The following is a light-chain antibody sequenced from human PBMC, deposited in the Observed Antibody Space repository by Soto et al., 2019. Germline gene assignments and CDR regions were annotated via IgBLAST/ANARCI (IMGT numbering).Light chain of an antibody. J-gene: IGLJ2*01. CDR2: EVT. CDR3: SSYTTSSTVV. V-gene: IGLV2-14*01. CDR1: SSDVGAYNY. Sequence: QSALTQPASVSGSPGQSITISCAGTSSDVGAYNYVSWYQQHPGKAPKLMICEVTNRPSGVSNRFSGSKSGNTASLTISGLQADDEADYYCSSYTTSSTVVFGGGTKLTVL.